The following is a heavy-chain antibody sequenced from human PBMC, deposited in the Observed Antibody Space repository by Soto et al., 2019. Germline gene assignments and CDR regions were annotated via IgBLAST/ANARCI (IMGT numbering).Heavy chain of an antibody. J-gene: IGHJ4*02. CDR3: ARHGASDIVATMGLDY. V-gene: IGHV4-39*01. Sequence: PSETLSLTCTVSGGSISSSSYYWGWIRQPPGKGLEWIGSIYYSGSTYYNPSLKSRVTISVDTSKNQFSLKLSSVTAADTAVYYCARHGASDIVATMGLDYWGQGTLVTVSS. CDR1: GGSISSSSYY. D-gene: IGHD5-12*01. CDR2: IYYSGST.